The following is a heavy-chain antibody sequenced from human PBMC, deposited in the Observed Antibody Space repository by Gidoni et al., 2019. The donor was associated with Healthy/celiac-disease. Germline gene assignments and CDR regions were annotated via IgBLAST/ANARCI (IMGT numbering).Heavy chain of an antibody. CDR3: ARERFGARLDY. Sequence: QVQLVESGGGVVQPGRSLRLPCAASGFTFSSYAMHWVRQAPGKGLEWVAVISYDGSNKYYADSVKGRFTISRDNSKNTLYLQMNSLRAEDTAVYYCARERFGARLDYWGQGTLVTVSS. CDR1: GFTFSSYA. D-gene: IGHD3-10*01. J-gene: IGHJ4*02. V-gene: IGHV3-30-3*01. CDR2: ISYDGSNK.